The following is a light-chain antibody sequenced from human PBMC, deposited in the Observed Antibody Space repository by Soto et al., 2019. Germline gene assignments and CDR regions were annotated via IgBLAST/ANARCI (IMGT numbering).Light chain of an antibody. Sequence: EIVMTQCPATLSVSPGERATLSCRASQSVSSNLAWYQQKPGQAPRLLIYGASTRPTGIPARFSGSGSGTEFTLTISSLQSEDFALYYCQQYNNWPPLTFGGGTKVEIK. V-gene: IGKV3-15*01. CDR3: QQYNNWPPLT. CDR2: GAS. J-gene: IGKJ4*01. CDR1: QSVSSN.